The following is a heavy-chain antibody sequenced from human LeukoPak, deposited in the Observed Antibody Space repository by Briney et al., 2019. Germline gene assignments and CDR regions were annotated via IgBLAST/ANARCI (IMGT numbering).Heavy chain of an antibody. CDR1: GFTFSRYD. CDR2: ISRSGPT. V-gene: IGHV3-23*01. D-gene: IGHD2-21*01. Sequence: GGSLRLSCTTSGFTFSRYDMQWVRQAPGKGLEWVSGISRSGPTYYRDSVRGRFTISRDNSKYTLYLQMNSLRAEDTAVYYCAKGESFAFATWGQGTMVTVSS. CDR3: AKGESFAFAT. J-gene: IGHJ3*02.